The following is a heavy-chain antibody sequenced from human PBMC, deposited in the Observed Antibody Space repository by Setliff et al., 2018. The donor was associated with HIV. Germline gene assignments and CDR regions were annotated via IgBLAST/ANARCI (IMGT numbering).Heavy chain of an antibody. CDR3: ARDGYYYSSGYSAFDI. CDR1: GYTFTDYY. J-gene: IGHJ3*02. Sequence: VASVKVSCKASGYTFTDYYIHWVRQAPGQGLEWMGRINPNNGGTDYAQKFQGRVTMTRDTSISTAYMELSRLRSDDTAVYYCARDGYYYSSGYSAFDIWGQGAMVTVSS. CDR2: INPNNGGT. V-gene: IGHV1-2*06. D-gene: IGHD3-22*01.